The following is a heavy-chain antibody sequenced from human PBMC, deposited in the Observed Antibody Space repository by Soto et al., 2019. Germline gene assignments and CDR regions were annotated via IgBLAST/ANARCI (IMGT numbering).Heavy chain of an antibody. V-gene: IGHV3-7*05. D-gene: IGHD6-19*01. CDR1: GFSFSSYW. CDR2: IRADGSEQ. J-gene: IGHJ5*02. Sequence: GGSLRLSCAASGFSFSSYWMSWVRQAPGEGPEWVANIRADGSEQHYVDSVKGRFIISRDNADNSLYLQLNNLRVEDTAVYFCTRDAGRSGWYLWGQGTLVTVS. CDR3: TRDAGRSGWYL.